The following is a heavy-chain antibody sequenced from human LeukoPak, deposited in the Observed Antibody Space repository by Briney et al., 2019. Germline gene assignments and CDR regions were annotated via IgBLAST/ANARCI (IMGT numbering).Heavy chain of an antibody. CDR3: ARDPRDSDCSSTSCGSS. V-gene: IGHV1-18*01. CDR2: ISAYNGNT. Sequence: ASVKVSCKASGYTFTSYGISWVRQAPGQGLEWMGWISAYNGNTNYAQKLQGRVTMTTDTSTSTAYMELRSLRSDDTAVYYCARDPRDSDCSSTSCGSSWGQGTLVTVSS. D-gene: IGHD2-2*01. CDR1: GYTFTSYG. J-gene: IGHJ4*02.